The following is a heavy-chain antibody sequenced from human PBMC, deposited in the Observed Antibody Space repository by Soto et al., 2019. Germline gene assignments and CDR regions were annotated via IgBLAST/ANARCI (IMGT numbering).Heavy chain of an antibody. CDR3: ARDRAWDYGMDV. D-gene: IGHD7-27*01. V-gene: IGHV4-30-4*01. J-gene: IGHJ6*02. Sequence: QVQLQESGPGLVKPSQTLSLTCSVSGGSISSGDYYWTWIRQPPGKGLEWIGNIFFSESTYYNPSLKSRITISVDTSKNQFSLKLSSVTAADTAVYYCARDRAWDYGMDVWGQGTTVTVSS. CDR1: GGSISSGDYY. CDR2: IFFSEST.